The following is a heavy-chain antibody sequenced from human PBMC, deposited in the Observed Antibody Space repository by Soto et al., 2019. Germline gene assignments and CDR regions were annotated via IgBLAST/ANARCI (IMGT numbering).Heavy chain of an antibody. D-gene: IGHD5-12*01. V-gene: IGHV3-48*01. CDR2: ISSSSSTI. Sequence: EVQLVESGGGLVQPGGSLRLSCAASGFTFSSYSMNWVRQAPGKGLEWVSDISSSSSTIYYADSVKGRFTISRDNAKNSLYLQMISLRAEDTAVYYCARADSGYAHGYYYYGMDVWGQGTTVTVSS. CDR3: ARADSGYAHGYYYYGMDV. J-gene: IGHJ6*02. CDR1: GFTFSSYS.